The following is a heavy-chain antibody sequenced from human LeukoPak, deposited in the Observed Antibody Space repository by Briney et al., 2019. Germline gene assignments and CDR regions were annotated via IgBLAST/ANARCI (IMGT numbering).Heavy chain of an antibody. CDR2: IYYSGST. CDR3: ARGVPSVAFDI. V-gene: IGHV4-39*07. CDR1: GGSISSSSYY. Sequence: SETLSLTCTVSGGSISSSSYYWGWIRQPPGKGLEWIGSIYYSGSTYYNPSLKSRVTISVDTSKNQFSLKLSSVTAADTAVYYCARGVPSVAFDIWGQGTMVTVSS. D-gene: IGHD2-2*01. J-gene: IGHJ3*02.